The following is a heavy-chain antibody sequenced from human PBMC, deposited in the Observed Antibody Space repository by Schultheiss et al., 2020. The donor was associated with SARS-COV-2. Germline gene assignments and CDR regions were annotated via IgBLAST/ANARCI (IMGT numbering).Heavy chain of an antibody. Sequence: SQTLSLTCTVSGGSISSYYWSWIRQPPGKGLEWIGYIYYSGSTNYNPSLKSRVTISVDTSKNQFSLKLRSVTAADTAIYYCARLVYGDYVGYYFDYWGQGTLVTVSS. D-gene: IGHD4-17*01. CDR2: IYYSGST. V-gene: IGHV4-59*08. CDR3: ARLVYGDYVGYYFDY. CDR1: GGSISSYY. J-gene: IGHJ4*02.